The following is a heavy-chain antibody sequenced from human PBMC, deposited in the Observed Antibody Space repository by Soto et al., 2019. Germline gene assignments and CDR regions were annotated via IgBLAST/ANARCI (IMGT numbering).Heavy chain of an antibody. CDR3: TGEVASGY. D-gene: IGHD2-8*02. CDR2: ISRDGGTK. J-gene: IGHJ4*02. Sequence: QVQLVESGGGVVQPGRSLRHSCAVSGFTVSTYGMHWVRQAPGKGLEWVAVISRDGGTKYYADSVKGRFTISRDNSRNTLFLEMNSLRGDDMAVYYCTGEVASGYWGQGTLVTVSS. CDR1: GFTVSTYG. V-gene: IGHV3-30*03.